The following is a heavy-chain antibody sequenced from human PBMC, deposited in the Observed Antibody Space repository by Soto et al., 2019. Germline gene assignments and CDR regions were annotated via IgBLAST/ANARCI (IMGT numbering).Heavy chain of an antibody. J-gene: IGHJ6*02. V-gene: IGHV1-69*01. D-gene: IGHD2-2*01. CDR1: GCTFSSYA. CDR2: IIPIFGTA. Sequence: QVQLVQSGAEVKKPGSSVKVSCKASGCTFSSYAISWVRQAPGQGLEWMGVIIPIFGTANYAQKFQGRITITGGESASTGDIELSILGTEDKTVYYGERGVYCSSPGCYESQHVGGEGSTVT. CDR3: ERGVYCSSPGCYESQHV.